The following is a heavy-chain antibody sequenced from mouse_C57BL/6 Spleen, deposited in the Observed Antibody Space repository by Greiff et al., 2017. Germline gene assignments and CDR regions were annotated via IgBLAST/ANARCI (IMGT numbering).Heavy chain of an antibody. D-gene: IGHD2-3*01. CDR1: GYTFTGYW. CDR3: ARNDGYAEWFAY. V-gene: IGHV1-9*01. Sequence: VQLQESGAELMKPGASVKLSCKATGYTFTGYWIEWVKQRPGHGLEWIGEILPGSGSTNYNEKFKGKATFTADTSSNTAYMQLSSLTTEESAIYYCARNDGYAEWFAYWGQGTLVTVSA. J-gene: IGHJ3*01. CDR2: ILPGSGST.